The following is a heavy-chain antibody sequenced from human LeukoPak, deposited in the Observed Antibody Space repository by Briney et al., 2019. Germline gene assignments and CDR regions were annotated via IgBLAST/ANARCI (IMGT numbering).Heavy chain of an antibody. CDR3: ARDRTYYYDRVSPEDAFDI. Sequence: SVKVSCKVSGYTLTELSMHWVRQAPGQGLEWMGRIIPIFGIANYAQKFQGRVTITADKSTSTAYMELSSLRSEDTAVYYCARDRTYYYDRVSPEDAFDIWGQGTMVTVSS. V-gene: IGHV1-69*04. J-gene: IGHJ3*02. CDR1: GYTLTELS. D-gene: IGHD3-22*01. CDR2: IIPIFGIA.